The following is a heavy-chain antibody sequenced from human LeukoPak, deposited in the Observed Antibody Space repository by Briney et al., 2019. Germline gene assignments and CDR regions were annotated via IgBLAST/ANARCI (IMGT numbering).Heavy chain of an antibody. CDR2: IYHSGST. Sequence: PSGTLSLTCAVSGDSISSSYWWSWVRQPPGKGLDWIGEIYHSGSTYYNPSLKSRVTISVDTSKNQFSLKLSSVTAADTAVYYCARDLDSSGWSDYWGQGTLVTVSS. CDR3: ARDLDSSGWSDY. V-gene: IGHV4-4*02. CDR1: GDSISSSYW. D-gene: IGHD6-19*01. J-gene: IGHJ4*02.